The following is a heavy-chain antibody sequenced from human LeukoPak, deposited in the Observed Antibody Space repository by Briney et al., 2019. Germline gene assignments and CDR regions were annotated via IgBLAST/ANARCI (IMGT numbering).Heavy chain of an antibody. V-gene: IGHV1-18*01. CDR1: GYTFNSYG. CDR2: INAYNGNT. D-gene: IGHD4-17*01. J-gene: IGHJ4*02. Sequence: ASVKVSCKASGYTFNSYGISWVRQAPGQGLEWMGWINAYNGNTNYAQKLQGRLTITTDTSTTTASMELRSLRSDDTAVYYCARSPTTVTRSDFWGEGPLVTVSS. CDR3: ARSPTTVTRSDF.